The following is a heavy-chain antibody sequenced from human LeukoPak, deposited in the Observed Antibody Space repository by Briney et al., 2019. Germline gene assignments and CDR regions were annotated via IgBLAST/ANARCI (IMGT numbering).Heavy chain of an antibody. D-gene: IGHD3-22*01. CDR1: GFTFSHYV. CDR3: ARGAYYDSSGYIDF. CDR2: VSSNGGST. J-gene: IGHJ4*02. Sequence: PGGSLRLSCAASGFTFSHYVMHWVRQAPGKGLEYVSAVSSNGGSTYYANSVKGRFTISRDNSKNTLFLQMGSLRAEDMAAYYCARGAYYDSSGYIDFWGQGTLVTVSS. V-gene: IGHV3-64*01.